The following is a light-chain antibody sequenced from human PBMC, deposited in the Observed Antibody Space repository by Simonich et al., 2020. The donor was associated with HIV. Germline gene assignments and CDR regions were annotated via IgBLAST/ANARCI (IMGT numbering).Light chain of an antibody. V-gene: IGKV3-15*01. Sequence: EIVMTQSPATLSVSPGERATLSCRASQSISSNLAWYQQRPGQAPRLLIYGASTRATGFPARFSGSGSGTDYTLTISSLQPEDFAAYYCQQYYSTPTFGGGTKVEIK. CDR3: QQYYSTPT. J-gene: IGKJ4*01. CDR1: QSISSN. CDR2: GAS.